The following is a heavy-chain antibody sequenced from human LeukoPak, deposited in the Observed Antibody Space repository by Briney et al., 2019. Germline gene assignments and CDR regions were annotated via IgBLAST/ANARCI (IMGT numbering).Heavy chain of an antibody. CDR2: IKQDGSEK. J-gene: IGHJ6*02. D-gene: IGHD1-7*01. CDR1: GLTFSNFW. Sequence: GGSLRLSCAASGLTFSNFWMSWVRQPPGKGLEWVANIKQDGSEKHYVDSVQGRFTISRDNAKNLLFLQMSSLRAEDSAVYYCASNWNYVRGYGMDVWGQGTTVIVSS. V-gene: IGHV3-7*01. CDR3: ASNWNYVRGYGMDV.